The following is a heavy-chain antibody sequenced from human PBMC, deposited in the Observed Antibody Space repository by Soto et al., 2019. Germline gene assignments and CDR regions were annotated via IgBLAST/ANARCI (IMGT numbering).Heavy chain of an antibody. CDR2: ISGYNGNT. J-gene: IGHJ6*02. CDR1: GYTFTSNG. Sequence: ASVKVSCKASGYTFTSNGISWVRQAPGHGLEWMGWISGYNGNTHYAQRVQGRVTLTTDTSTTTAYMELRSLIFDDTAVYYCARDGSGSYNMDVWGQGTTVTVSS. D-gene: IGHD3-10*01. V-gene: IGHV1-18*04. CDR3: ARDGSGSYNMDV.